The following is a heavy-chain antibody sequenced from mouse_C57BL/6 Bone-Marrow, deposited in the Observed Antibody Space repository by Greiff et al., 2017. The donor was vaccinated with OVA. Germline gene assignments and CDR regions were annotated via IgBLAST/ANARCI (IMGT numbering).Heavy chain of an antibody. J-gene: IGHJ2*01. V-gene: IGHV5-15*01. CDR3: ARRNYGSSLDY. CDR2: ISNLAYSI. Sequence: EVKVVESGGGLVQPGGSLKLSCAASGFTFSDYGMAWVRQAPRKGPEWVAFISNLAYSIYYADTVTGRFTISRENAKNTLYLEMSSLRSEDTAMYYCARRNYGSSLDYWGQGTTLTVSS. CDR1: GFTFSDYG. D-gene: IGHD1-1*01.